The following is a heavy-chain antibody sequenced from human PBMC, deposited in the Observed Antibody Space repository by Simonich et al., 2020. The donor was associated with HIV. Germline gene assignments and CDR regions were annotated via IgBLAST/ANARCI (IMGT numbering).Heavy chain of an antibody. CDR3: ARRSGYDLDY. CDR2: IDNSESN. CDR1: GGSFSGYY. Sequence: QVQLQQWGAGLLKPSETLSLTCGVYGGSFSGYYWNWIRQPPGKGLEWIGEIDNSESNNDNPSLKSRVTLSVDTSKNQFSLKRSSVTAADTAVYYCARRSGYDLDYWGQGTLVTVSS. D-gene: IGHD5-12*01. V-gene: IGHV4-34*02. J-gene: IGHJ4*02.